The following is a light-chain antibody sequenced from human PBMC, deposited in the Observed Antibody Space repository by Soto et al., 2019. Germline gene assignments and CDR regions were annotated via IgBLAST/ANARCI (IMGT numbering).Light chain of an antibody. Sequence: EIVLTQSPSTLSLSTGERATLSCRASETVSSSLVAWYQQKPGQPPRLLIHDASSRVTGIPARFSGSGSGTDFTLTITRLEPEDFAVYYCQQYGSSGTFGQGTKVDI. CDR3: QQYGSSGT. J-gene: IGKJ1*01. CDR2: DAS. V-gene: IGKV3-20*01. CDR1: ETVSSSL.